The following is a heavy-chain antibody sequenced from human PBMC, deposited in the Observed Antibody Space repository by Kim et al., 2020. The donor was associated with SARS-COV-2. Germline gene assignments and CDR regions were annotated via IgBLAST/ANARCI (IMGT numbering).Heavy chain of an antibody. Sequence: SETLSLTCAVYGGSFSGYYWSWIRQPPGKGLEWIGEINHSGSTNYNPSLKSRVTISVDTSKNQFSLKLSSVTAADTAVYYCARGQLVLVGYYDSSGYLFDYWGQGTLVTVSS. CDR2: INHSGST. J-gene: IGHJ4*02. D-gene: IGHD3-22*01. CDR1: GGSFSGYY. V-gene: IGHV4-34*01. CDR3: ARGQLVLVGYYDSSGYLFDY.